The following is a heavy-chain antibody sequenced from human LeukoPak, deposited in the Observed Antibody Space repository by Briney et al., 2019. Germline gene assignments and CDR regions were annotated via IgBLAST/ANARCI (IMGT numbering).Heavy chain of an antibody. CDR3: AELGITMIGGV. CDR1: GFTFSDTW. D-gene: IGHD3-10*02. CDR2: IRSDGSDT. Sequence: GGSLRLSCAASGFTFSDTWMHWVRQAPGKGLVWISRIRSDGSDTRYAESVKGRFTISRDNAKNSLYLQMNSLRAEDTAVYYCAELGITMIGGVWGKGTTVTISS. J-gene: IGHJ6*04. V-gene: IGHV3-74*01.